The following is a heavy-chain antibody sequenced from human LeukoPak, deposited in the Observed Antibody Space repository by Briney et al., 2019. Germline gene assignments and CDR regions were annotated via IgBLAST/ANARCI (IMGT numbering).Heavy chain of an antibody. V-gene: IGHV4-4*09. J-gene: IGHJ6*03. Sequence: SETLSLTCTVSGGSISSYYWSWIRQPPGKGLEWIGYIYTSGSTNYNPSLKSRVTISVDTSKNQFSLKLSSVTAADTAVYYCARQGSSSWYQPFHYYYYMDVWGKGTTVTVSS. D-gene: IGHD6-13*01. CDR1: GGSISSYY. CDR3: ARQGSSSWYQPFHYYYYMDV. CDR2: IYTSGST.